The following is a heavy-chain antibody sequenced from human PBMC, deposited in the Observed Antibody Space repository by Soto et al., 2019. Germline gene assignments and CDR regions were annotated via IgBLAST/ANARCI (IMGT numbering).Heavy chain of an antibody. D-gene: IGHD2-15*01. J-gene: IGHJ5*02. CDR3: AREFCGGGNCYTYYFDP. CDR2: INTAGSNT. V-gene: IGHV3-74*01. CDR1: GLTFNRYW. Sequence: GGSLRLSCAASGLTFNRYWMHWVRHAPGKGLVWVSHINTAGSNTNYADSVKGRFTISRDNAKSTLFLQMNSLRDEDTAVYYCAREFCGGGNCYTYYFDPWGQGIPVTVSS.